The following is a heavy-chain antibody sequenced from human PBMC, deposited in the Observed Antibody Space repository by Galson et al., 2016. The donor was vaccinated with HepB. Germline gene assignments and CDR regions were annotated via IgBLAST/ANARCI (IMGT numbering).Heavy chain of an antibody. CDR1: GDSISSNTYY. CDR3: ARGMPQYRNWDYAIGWFDP. Sequence: SETLSLTCTVSGDSISSNTYYWGWIRQPPGRGLEWIGTIYYSGNTYYNPSLKSRVTISVDTSKNQFSLKLSSVTAADTALYYCARGMPQYRNWDYAIGWFDPWGQGTQVTVSS. D-gene: IGHD1-7*01. V-gene: IGHV4-39*07. CDR2: IYYSGNT. J-gene: IGHJ5*02.